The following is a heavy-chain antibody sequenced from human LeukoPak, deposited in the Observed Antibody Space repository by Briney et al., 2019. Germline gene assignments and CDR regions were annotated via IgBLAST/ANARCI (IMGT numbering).Heavy chain of an antibody. Sequence: ASVKVSCKASGYTFTSYYMHWVRQAPGQGLEWMGIINPSGGSTSYAQKFQGRVTMTRDTSTSTVYMELSSLRSEDTAVYYCARGRGRLGELSSSIDYWGQGTLVTVSS. D-gene: IGHD3-16*02. CDR3: ARGRGRLGELSSSIDY. CDR1: GYTFTSYY. V-gene: IGHV1-46*01. CDR2: INPSGGST. J-gene: IGHJ4*02.